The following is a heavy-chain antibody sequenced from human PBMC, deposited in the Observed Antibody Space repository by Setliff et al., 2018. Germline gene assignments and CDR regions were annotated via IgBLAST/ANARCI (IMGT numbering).Heavy chain of an antibody. V-gene: IGHV4-38-2*02. CDR3: ARDGGNGYGVDAYAGGGFDI. J-gene: IGHJ3*02. Sequence: PSETLSLTCAVSGYSISSDHYWGWIRQPPGKGLEWIGSIYHSGSAYYNPSLKSRVTISVDTSKNQFSLKLSSVTAADRAVYYCARDGGNGYGVDAYAGGGFDIWGQGTVVTVSS. D-gene: IGHD5-18*01. CDR2: IYHSGSA. CDR1: GYSISSDHY.